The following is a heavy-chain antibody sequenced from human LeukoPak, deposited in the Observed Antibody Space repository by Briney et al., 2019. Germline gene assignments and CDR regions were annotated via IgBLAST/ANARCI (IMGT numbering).Heavy chain of an antibody. D-gene: IGHD6-13*01. CDR2: MNSDGSST. J-gene: IGHJ4*02. V-gene: IGHV3-74*01. CDR1: GFTFSSYW. CDR3: ARGSKYSSSWYVDY. Sequence: AGSLTLSCAASGFTFSSYWMHWVRQAPGKGPVWVSSMNSDGSSTTYADSVKGPFTISRDNAKNKLDLQMNSLRVEATDLCYCARGSKYSSSWYVDYWGQGTLVTVSS.